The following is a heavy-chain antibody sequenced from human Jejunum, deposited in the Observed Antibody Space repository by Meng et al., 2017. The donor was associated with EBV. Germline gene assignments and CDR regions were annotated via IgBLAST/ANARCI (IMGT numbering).Heavy chain of an antibody. V-gene: IGHV3-21*01. CDR2: ISSSGNFI. D-gene: IGHD3-3*01. CDR3: ARGQLESYRDDY. J-gene: IGHJ4*02. CDR1: GFTFRSYN. Sequence: EVQLVESGGGLVKPGGSLRLACAASGFTFRSYNMNWVRQAPGKGLDWVSSISSSGNFIYYANSVKGRFTISRDNAKNSLYLQMNSLRAEDTAVYYCARGQLESYRDDYWGQGTQVTVSS.